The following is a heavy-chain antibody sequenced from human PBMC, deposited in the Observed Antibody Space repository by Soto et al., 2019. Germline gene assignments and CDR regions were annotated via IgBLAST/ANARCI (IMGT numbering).Heavy chain of an antibody. CDR2: IIPILGIA. D-gene: IGHD2-15*01. CDR3: ARDRYCSGGSCYRSFAFYI. Sequence: SVKVSCKASGGTFSSYTISWVRQAPGQGLEWMGRIIPILGIANYAQRFQGRVTITADKSTSTAYMELSSLRSEDTAVYYCARDRYCSGGSCYRSFAFYIWGQGTMVTVSS. CDR1: GGTFSSYT. J-gene: IGHJ3*02. V-gene: IGHV1-69*04.